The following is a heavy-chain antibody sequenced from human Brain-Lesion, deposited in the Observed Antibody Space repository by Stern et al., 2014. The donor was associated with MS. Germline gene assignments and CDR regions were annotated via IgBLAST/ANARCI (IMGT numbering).Heavy chain of an antibody. CDR2: VNNDGRRT. Sequence: VQLVQSGGGLVQPGGSLRLSCAASGFTFSNYWMHWVRQAPGKGLVWVSGVNNDGRRTRYADSVKGRFTMSRDNAKNTLYLEMNSLRVEDTAIYYCARGERWFDSWGQGTLVTVSS. CDR1: GFTFSNYW. V-gene: IGHV3-74*02. D-gene: IGHD3-10*01. J-gene: IGHJ5*01. CDR3: ARGERWFDS.